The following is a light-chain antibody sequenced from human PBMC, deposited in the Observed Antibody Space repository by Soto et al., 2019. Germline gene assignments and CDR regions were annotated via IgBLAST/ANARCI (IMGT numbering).Light chain of an antibody. J-gene: IGLJ1*01. V-gene: IGLV2-23*02. CDR3: CLYIWATTYV. Sequence: QSVLTQPASVSGSPGQSITISCTGTSSDLGSHNLVSWYQQHPGKVPKLILYEVTKRPSGVSNRCSGSKSGNTAALTISGLQPEDEADYYCCLYIWATTYVFGTGTKVTVL. CDR1: SSDLGSHNL. CDR2: EVT.